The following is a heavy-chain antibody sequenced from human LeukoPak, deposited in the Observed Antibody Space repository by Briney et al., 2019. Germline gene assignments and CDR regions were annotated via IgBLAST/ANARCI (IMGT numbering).Heavy chain of an antibody. CDR1: GGSFSGYD. Sequence: SETLSLTCAVYGGSFSGYDLSWIRQPPGKGLEWIGEINHSGSTNYNPSLKSRVTISVDTSKNQFSLKLSSVTAADTAVYYCASSSGYYYVWFDPWGQGTLVTVSS. D-gene: IGHD3-22*01. CDR3: ASSSGYYYVWFDP. J-gene: IGHJ5*02. CDR2: INHSGST. V-gene: IGHV4-34*01.